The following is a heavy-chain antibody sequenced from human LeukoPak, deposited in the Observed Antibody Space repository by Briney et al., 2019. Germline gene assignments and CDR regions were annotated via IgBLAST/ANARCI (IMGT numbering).Heavy chain of an antibody. CDR1: GFTFSNYW. J-gene: IGHJ4*02. Sequence: GGSLRLSCAASGFTFSNYWMIWVRQAPGKGLEWVGNIKQDGSEKRYADSVRGRFSISRDNAQTSLYLQMNTLRAEDTAVYYCARDRTTVTTFDYWGQGTLVTVSS. D-gene: IGHD4-17*01. CDR3: ARDRTTVTTFDY. V-gene: IGHV3-7*01. CDR2: IKQDGSEK.